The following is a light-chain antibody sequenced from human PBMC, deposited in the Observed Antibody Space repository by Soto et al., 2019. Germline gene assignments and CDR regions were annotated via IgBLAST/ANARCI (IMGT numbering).Light chain of an antibody. CDR2: KAS. CDR3: QQYDTYLYT. Sequence: DIQMTQSPSTLSASVGDRVTITCRASQSISSWLAWYQQKPGKAPKLLIYKASNLESGVPSRFSGSGSGTEFTLTISGLQPDDFATYYCQQYDTYLYTFGQGTKLQIK. J-gene: IGKJ2*01. CDR1: QSISSW. V-gene: IGKV1-5*03.